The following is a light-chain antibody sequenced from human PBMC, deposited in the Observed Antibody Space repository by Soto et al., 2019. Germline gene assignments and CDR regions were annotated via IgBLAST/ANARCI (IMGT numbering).Light chain of an antibody. J-gene: IGKJ2*02. V-gene: IGKV3-20*01. CDR2: GVS. Sequence: IVLTQSPGTLSLSPGERATLSCRASQSVRNSYLAWYQQTPGQAPRLLIYGVSARATGIPDRFSGSGSETDFTLTISRLEPEDFAVYYCQQYGTSLCTFGQGTKLEIK. CDR3: QQYGTSLCT. CDR1: QSVRNSY.